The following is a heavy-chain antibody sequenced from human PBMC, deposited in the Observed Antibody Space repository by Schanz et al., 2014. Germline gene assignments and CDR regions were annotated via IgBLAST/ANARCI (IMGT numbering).Heavy chain of an antibody. CDR2: IYSGGST. J-gene: IGHJ4*02. D-gene: IGHD2-8*01. CDR1: GFTVSSNY. CDR3: ARDNGGFYYFAY. V-gene: IGHV3-66*01. Sequence: EVQLVESGGGLVQPGGSLRLSCAASGFTVSSNYMSWVRQAPGKGLEWVSVIYSGGSTYYADSVKGRFTISRDNSKNTPYLQMNSLRAEDTAVYYCARDNGGFYYFAYWGQGTLVTVSS.